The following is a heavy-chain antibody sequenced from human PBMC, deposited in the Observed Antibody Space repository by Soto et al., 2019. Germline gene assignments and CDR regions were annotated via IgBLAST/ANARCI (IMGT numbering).Heavy chain of an antibody. V-gene: IGHV3-23*01. Sequence: GGSLRVSCVASGCTCSDYAMTWVRQAPGKGLEWVSVISATGATTYYADSVRGRFTISRDNSKNTLNLQMNDLRVEDTAVIYCAKGRKSTEKDIAVMLAAASSIQHWGQVSLV. J-gene: IGHJ1*01. CDR3: AKGRKSTEKDIAVMLAAASSIQH. D-gene: IGHD2-15*01. CDR1: GCTCSDYA. CDR2: ISATGATT.